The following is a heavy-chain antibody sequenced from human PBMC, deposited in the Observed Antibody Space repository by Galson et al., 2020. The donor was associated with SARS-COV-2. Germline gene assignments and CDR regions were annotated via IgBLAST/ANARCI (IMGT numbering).Heavy chain of an antibody. V-gene: IGHV1-24*01. J-gene: IGHJ5*02. CDR2: FDPEDGET. Sequence: ASVKVSCKVSGYTLTELSMHWVRQAPGKGLEWMGGFDPEDGETIYAQKFQGRVTMTEDTSTDTAYMELSSLRSEDTAVYYCATTPSLVVAGWCDPGGQGTLVTVSS. CDR3: ATTPSLVVAGWCDP. D-gene: IGHD2-15*01. CDR1: GYTLTELS.